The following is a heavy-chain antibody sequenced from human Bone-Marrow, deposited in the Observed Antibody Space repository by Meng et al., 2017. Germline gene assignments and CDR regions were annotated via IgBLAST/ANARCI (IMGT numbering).Heavy chain of an antibody. CDR2: ISWDGGST. D-gene: IGHD4-23*01. CDR3: AKDKGDYGGNSAEMNY. Sequence: ESLKISCAASGFTFDDYAMHWVRQAPGKGLEWVSLISWDGGSTYYADSVKGRFTISRDNSKNSLYLQMNSLRAEDTALYYCAKDKGDYGGNSAEMNYWGQGTLVTVSS. V-gene: IGHV3-43D*03. CDR1: GFTFDDYA. J-gene: IGHJ4*02.